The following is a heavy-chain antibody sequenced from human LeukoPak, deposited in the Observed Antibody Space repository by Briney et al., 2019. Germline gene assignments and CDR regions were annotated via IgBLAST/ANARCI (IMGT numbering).Heavy chain of an antibody. CDR2: INHSGST. Sequence: PSETLSLTCAVYGGSFSGYYWSWIRQPPGKGLEWIGEINHSGSTNYNPSLKSRVTISVDTSKNQFSLKLSSVTAADTAVYYCARDPGAGNFDYWGQGTLVTVSS. D-gene: IGHD3-10*01. J-gene: IGHJ4*02. CDR3: ARDPGAGNFDY. V-gene: IGHV4-34*01. CDR1: GGSFSGYY.